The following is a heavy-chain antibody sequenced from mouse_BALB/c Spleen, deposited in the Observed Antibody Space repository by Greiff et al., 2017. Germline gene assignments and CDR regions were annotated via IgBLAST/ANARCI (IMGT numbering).Heavy chain of an antibody. CDR1: GYNLTNYT. CDR2: INPSSGHT. V-gene: IGHV1-4*02. CDR3: ARKSSYYTMDY. Sequence: VKLQESAAELARPGASVKMSCKASGYNLTNYTMHWVKQRPGQGLEWIGYINPSSGHTEYNQKFKDKTTLTADKSSSTAYMQVSSLTSEDSAVYYCARKSSYYTMDYWGQGTSVTVSS. J-gene: IGHJ4*01. D-gene: IGHD1-1*01.